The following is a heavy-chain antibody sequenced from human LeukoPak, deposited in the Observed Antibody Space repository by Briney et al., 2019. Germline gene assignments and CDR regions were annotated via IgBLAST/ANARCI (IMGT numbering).Heavy chain of an antibody. CDR2: VRFDRGVK. CDR3: ARDWAWAADY. CDR1: GFTFSSSG. V-gene: IGHV3-30*02. J-gene: IGHJ4*02. D-gene: IGHD1-26*01. Sequence: AGGSLRLSCATSGFTFSSSGIQWVRQAPGKGLDWVAFVRFDRGVKAYPDSVKGRFIISSDNSKNTVYLHMYGLRPEDTAVYYCARDWAWAADYWGQGTLVTVSS.